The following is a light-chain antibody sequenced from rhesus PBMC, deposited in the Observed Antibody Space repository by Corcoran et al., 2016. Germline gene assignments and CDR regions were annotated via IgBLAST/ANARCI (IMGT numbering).Light chain of an antibody. Sequence: DIQMTQSPSSLSASVGDTVTITCRASQGINNYLAWYQQKPGKAPKPLIYYASNLESGVPSRVSGSGSWTDFTLTISSLQPEDFAIYYCQQHNSYPRTFGQGTKVEIK. V-gene: IGKV1S14*01. CDR3: QQHNSYPRT. CDR2: YAS. CDR1: QGINNY. J-gene: IGKJ1*01.